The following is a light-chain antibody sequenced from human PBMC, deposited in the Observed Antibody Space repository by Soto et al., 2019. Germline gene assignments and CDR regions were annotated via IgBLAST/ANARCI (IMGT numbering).Light chain of an antibody. J-gene: IGLJ2*01. CDR1: SSNIGAGYD. CDR3: QSYDSSLSGRGV. Sequence: QSVLTQPPSVSGAPGQRVTISCTGSSSNIGAGYDVHWYQQLPGTAPKLLIYDNNNRPSGVPDRFSGSKSGTSASLAITGLQAEDEADYYCQSYDSSLSGRGVFGGGTKLTVL. CDR2: DNN. V-gene: IGLV1-40*01.